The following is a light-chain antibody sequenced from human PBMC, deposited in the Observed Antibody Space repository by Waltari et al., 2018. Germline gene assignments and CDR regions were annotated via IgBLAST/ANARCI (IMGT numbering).Light chain of an antibody. CDR1: QSISSS. J-gene: IGKJ4*01. CDR3: QQRSNWPLT. Sequence: EIVLTQAPATLSLSPGERVTLSCRAIQSISSSLAWYQQKPGQAPRLLIHDASIRDTGIPARFSGSGSETDFTLTISRLEPEDFAVYYCQQRSNWPLTFGGGTKVEIK. CDR2: DAS. V-gene: IGKV3-11*01.